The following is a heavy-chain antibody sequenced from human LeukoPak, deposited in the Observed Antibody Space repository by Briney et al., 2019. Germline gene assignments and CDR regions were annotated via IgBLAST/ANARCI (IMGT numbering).Heavy chain of an antibody. Sequence: SETLSLTCNVSGGSISTTTNSWGWAWIRQRPTKGLEWIGSIYYGGSPYYTSSLKSRVTISVDTSKNQFSLKLASLTAADTAVYYCARLFGQYYFDYWGQGTLVTVSS. V-gene: IGHV4-39*01. CDR1: GGSISTTTNS. D-gene: IGHD3-10*01. CDR3: ARLFGQYYFDY. CDR2: IYYGGSP. J-gene: IGHJ4*02.